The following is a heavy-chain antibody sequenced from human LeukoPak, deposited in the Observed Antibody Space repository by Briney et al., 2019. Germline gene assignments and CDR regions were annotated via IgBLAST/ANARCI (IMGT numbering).Heavy chain of an antibody. CDR1: GFTFSSYS. J-gene: IGHJ5*02. D-gene: IGHD1-26*01. CDR3: AKDRHSGSYSGWFDP. V-gene: IGHV3-48*01. Sequence: GGSLRLSCAASGFTFSSYSMNWVRQAPGKGLEWVSYISSSSSTIYYADSVKGRFTISRDNAKNSLYLQMNSLRAEDTAVYYCAKDRHSGSYSGWFDPWGQGTLVTVSS. CDR2: ISSSSSTI.